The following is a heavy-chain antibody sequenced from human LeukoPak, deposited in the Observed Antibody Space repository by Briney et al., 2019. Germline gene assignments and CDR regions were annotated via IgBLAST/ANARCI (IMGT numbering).Heavy chain of an antibody. Sequence: GGSLRLSCSASGFTFSRFWMSWVRQAPGKGLEYVALIKQGGSEIYHMDSVKGRFTISRDDATNSLYLQMNSLRVEDTALYYCARDRESESDSEGDYWGQGTLVSVSS. CDR3: ARDRESESDSEGDY. D-gene: IGHD4-11*01. V-gene: IGHV3-7*01. J-gene: IGHJ4*02. CDR1: GFTFSRFW. CDR2: IKQGGSEI.